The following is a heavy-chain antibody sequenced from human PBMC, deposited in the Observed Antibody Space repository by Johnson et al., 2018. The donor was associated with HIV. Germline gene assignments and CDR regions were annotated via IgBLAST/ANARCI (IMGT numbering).Heavy chain of an antibody. V-gene: IGHV3-66*02. J-gene: IGHJ3*02. CDR3: AKGGMATIEGDAFDI. CDR1: GFTVSSNY. D-gene: IGHD5-24*01. CDR2: INWNGGST. Sequence: VQLVESGGGLVQPGGSLRLSCAASGFTVSSNYMSWVRQAPGKGLEWVSGINWNGGSTSYAGSVKGPFTISRDNSKNTLYLQMNSLRAEDTAVYYCAKGGMATIEGDAFDIWGQGTMVTVSS.